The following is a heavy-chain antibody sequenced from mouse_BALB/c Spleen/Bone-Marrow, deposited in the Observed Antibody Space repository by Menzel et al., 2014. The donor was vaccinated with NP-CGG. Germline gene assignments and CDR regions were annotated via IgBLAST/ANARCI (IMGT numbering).Heavy chain of an antibody. Sequence: QVQLQQSGPELVKPGASVKISCKASDYTFTDYYINWVKQKPGQGLEWIGWIYPGNGYSKYSEKFKGKATLTVDTSSSTASVQLSSLTSEDTAVYFCPFGGYAMDYWGQGTSVTVSS. J-gene: IGHJ4*01. V-gene: IGHV1-84*02. D-gene: IGHD1-1*02. CDR1: DYTFTDYY. CDR3: PFGGYAMDY. CDR2: IYPGNGYS.